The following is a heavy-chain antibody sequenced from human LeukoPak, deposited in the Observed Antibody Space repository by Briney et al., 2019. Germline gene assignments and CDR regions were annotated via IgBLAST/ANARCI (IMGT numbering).Heavy chain of an antibody. V-gene: IGHV4-59*11. CDR1: GGPISSHY. CDR3: ARVFSSSWYFWFDP. D-gene: IGHD6-13*01. Sequence: SETLSLTCTVSGGPISSHYWSWIRQPPGKGLEWIGYIYYSGSTNYNPSLKSRVTISVDTSKNQFSLKLSSVTAADTAVYYCARVFSSSWYFWFDPWGQGTLVTVSS. CDR2: IYYSGST. J-gene: IGHJ5*02.